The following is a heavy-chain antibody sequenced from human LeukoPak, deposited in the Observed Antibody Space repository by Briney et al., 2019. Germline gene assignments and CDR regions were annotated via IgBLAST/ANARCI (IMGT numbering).Heavy chain of an antibody. J-gene: IGHJ4*02. CDR1: GGSISSYY. Sequence: SETLSLTCTVSGGSISSYYWSWIRQPPGKGLEWIGYIYYSGSTNYNPSLKSRVTISVDTSKNQFSLKLSSVTAADTAVYYCARGRVRFGGSDYWGQGTLVTVSS. V-gene: IGHV4-59*01. D-gene: IGHD3-10*01. CDR3: ARGRVRFGGSDY. CDR2: IYYSGST.